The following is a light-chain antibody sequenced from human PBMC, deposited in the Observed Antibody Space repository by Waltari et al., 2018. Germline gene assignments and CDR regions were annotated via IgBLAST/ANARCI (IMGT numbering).Light chain of an antibody. CDR1: QSISRT. J-gene: IGKJ1*01. CDR3: QHYVRLPAT. V-gene: IGKV3-20*01. Sequence: IVLTQSPGPLPLSPGERATLSCRASQSISRTLAWYQQKPGQAPKLLIYGTSIRATGIPDRFTGSGSGTDFSLTISSLEPEDFAIYFCQHYVRLPATFGQGTKVEIK. CDR2: GTS.